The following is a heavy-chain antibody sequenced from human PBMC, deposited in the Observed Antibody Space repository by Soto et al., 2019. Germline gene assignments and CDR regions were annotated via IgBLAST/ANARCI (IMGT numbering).Heavy chain of an antibody. V-gene: IGHV1-8*01. CDR2: MNPNSGNT. Sequence: QVQLVQSGAEVKKPGASVKVSCKASGYTFTSYDINWVRQVTGQGLEWMGWMNPNSGNTGYAQKFQGRVTMTRNTSISTAYMELSSLRSEDTAVYYCARARHPLYSSSWYGFDYWGQGTLVTVSP. CDR3: ARARHPLYSSSWYGFDY. CDR1: GYTFTSYD. J-gene: IGHJ4*02. D-gene: IGHD6-13*01.